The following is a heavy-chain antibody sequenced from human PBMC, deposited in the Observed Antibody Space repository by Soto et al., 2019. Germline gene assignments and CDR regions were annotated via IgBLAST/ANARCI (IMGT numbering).Heavy chain of an antibody. CDR1: GFTFRSYV. J-gene: IGHJ4*02. D-gene: IGHD3-16*01. V-gene: IGHV3-33*05. CDR3: ARWGTTGGLDV. Sequence: QVQLVESGGGVVQPGTSLRLSCVGSGFTFRSYVIHWVRQAPGKGLEWVALTSYDGSNNFYGYSVKGRFTISRHNSRNTVELQMDSLTFDDTALYYCARWGTTGGLDVWGQGTLVSVSS. CDR2: TSYDGSNN.